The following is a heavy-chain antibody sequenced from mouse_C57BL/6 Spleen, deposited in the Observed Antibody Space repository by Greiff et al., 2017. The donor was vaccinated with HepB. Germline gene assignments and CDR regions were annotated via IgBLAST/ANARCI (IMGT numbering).Heavy chain of an antibody. CDR2: ISSGGSYT. CDR3: ARHWDGSHFDY. CDR1: GFTFSSYG. J-gene: IGHJ2*01. V-gene: IGHV5-6*01. D-gene: IGHD4-1*01. Sequence: EVKLMESGGDLVKPGGSLKLSCAASGFTFSSYGMSWVRQTPDKRLEWVATISSGGSYTYYPDSVKGRFTISRDNAKNTLYLQMSSLKSEDTAMYYCARHWDGSHFDYWGQGTTLTVSS.